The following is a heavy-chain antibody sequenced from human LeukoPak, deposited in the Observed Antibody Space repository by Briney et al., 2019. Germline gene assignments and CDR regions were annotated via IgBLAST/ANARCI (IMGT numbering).Heavy chain of an antibody. Sequence: ASVKVSCKASGYTFTSYDINWVRQATGQGLEWMGWMNPNSGNTGYAQKFQGRVTMTRNTSISTAYMELSSLRSEDTAVYYCARDHVVVVPAASGPIGMDVWGKGTTVTVSS. D-gene: IGHD2-2*01. V-gene: IGHV1-8*01. CDR2: MNPNSGNT. CDR3: ARDHVVVVPAASGPIGMDV. J-gene: IGHJ6*04. CDR1: GYTFTSYD.